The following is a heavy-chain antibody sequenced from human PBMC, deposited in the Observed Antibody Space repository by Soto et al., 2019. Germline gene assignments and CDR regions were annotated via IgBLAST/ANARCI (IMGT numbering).Heavy chain of an antibody. CDR2: INHSGST. Sequence: SVTLSLTCAVYGGSFSGYYWSWIRQPPGKGLEWFGEINHSGSTNYNPSLKSRVTISVDTSKNQFSLKLSSVTAADTAVYYCARGTKGYCSSTSCYNPPGFDIWGQGTMVTVSS. V-gene: IGHV4-34*01. CDR3: ARGTKGYCSSTSCYNPPGFDI. J-gene: IGHJ3*02. D-gene: IGHD2-2*02. CDR1: GGSFSGYY.